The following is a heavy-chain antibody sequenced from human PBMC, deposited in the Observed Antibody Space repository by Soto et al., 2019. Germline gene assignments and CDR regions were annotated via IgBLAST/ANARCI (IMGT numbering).Heavy chain of an antibody. V-gene: IGHV3-15*01. Sequence: GGSLRLSCAASGFNFENVWMGWVRQAPGKGLEWVGRIKSKADGGTPVYAAPVKGRFIISRDDSNNTMYLEMNSLTTEDTAVYYCTTETLTPKYYDFWSGYSPDFDYWGQGTRVTVSS. CDR1: GFNFENVW. D-gene: IGHD3-3*01. CDR3: TTETLTPKYYDFWSGYSPDFDY. CDR2: IKSKADGGTP. J-gene: IGHJ4*02.